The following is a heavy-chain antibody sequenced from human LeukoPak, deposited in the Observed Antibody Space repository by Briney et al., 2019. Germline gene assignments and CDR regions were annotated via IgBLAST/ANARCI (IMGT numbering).Heavy chain of an antibody. J-gene: IGHJ4*02. Sequence: GGSLRLSCAASGFTVSSNYMSWVRQAPGKGLEWVSVIYSGGSTYYADSVKGRFTISRDNSKNTLYLQMNSLRAEDTAVYYCARGSYYDSSGRFYDYWGQGTLVTVPS. CDR2: IYSGGST. CDR1: GFTVSSNY. D-gene: IGHD3-22*01. CDR3: ARGSYYDSSGRFYDY. V-gene: IGHV3-53*01.